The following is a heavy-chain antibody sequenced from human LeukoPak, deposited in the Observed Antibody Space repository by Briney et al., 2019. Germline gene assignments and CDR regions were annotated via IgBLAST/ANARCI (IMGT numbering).Heavy chain of an antibody. CDR1: GFTLSNYG. J-gene: IGHJ5*02. CDR3: ARARAPNWNYYSWFDP. Sequence: GGSLRLSCAASGFTLSNYGIHWVRQAPGKGLEWVAFIRYDGSNKYYADSVKGRFTISRDNSKNTLYLQMNSLRAEDTAVYYCARARAPNWNYYSWFDPWGQGTLVTVSS. D-gene: IGHD1-7*01. CDR2: IRYDGSNK. V-gene: IGHV3-30*02.